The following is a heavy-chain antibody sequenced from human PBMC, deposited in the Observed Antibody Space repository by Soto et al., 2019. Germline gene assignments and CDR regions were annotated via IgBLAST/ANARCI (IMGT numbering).Heavy chain of an antibody. J-gene: IGHJ4*02. Sequence: ASVKVSCKASGGTFSSYAISWVRQAPGQGLEWMGWIIANFGTANYAQKLQGRVTMTTDTSTSTAYMELRSLRSDDTAVYYCARDRRDSGYDPARDFDYWGQGTLVTVSS. CDR1: GGTFSSYA. V-gene: IGHV1-69*05. CDR2: IIANFGTA. D-gene: IGHD5-12*01. CDR3: ARDRRDSGYDPARDFDY.